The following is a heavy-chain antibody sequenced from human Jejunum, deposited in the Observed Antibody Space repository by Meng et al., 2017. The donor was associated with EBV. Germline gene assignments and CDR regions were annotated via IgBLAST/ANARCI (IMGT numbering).Heavy chain of an antibody. D-gene: IGHD3-10*01. J-gene: IGHJ5*02. CDR2: INHGGGA. Sequence: PQWGAGLLKPSEPLSLPWAVYGGSFSDYYWTWIRQPPGKGLEWIGEINHGGGAIYNPSLKSRVTISVDTSKNQFSLKLSSVTAADTAVYYCARLGGYASGTYYPIDPWGQGTLVTVSS. V-gene: IGHV4-34*01. CDR1: GGSFSDYY. CDR3: ARLGGYASGTYYPIDP.